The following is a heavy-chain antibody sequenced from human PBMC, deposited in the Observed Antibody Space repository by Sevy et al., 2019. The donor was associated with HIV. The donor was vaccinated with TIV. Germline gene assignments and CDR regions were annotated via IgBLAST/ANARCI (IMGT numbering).Heavy chain of an antibody. CDR3: AAGTGSSDFDY. CDR1: GFTFREAW. V-gene: IGHV3-15*01. CDR2: IKSKTDAATR. Sequence: GGSLRPSCVASGFTFREAWMSWVRQAPGKGLEWVGRIKSKTDAATRDFAAPVRGRFSISRDDSANTVYLVMNNLKPEDTGVYYCAAGTGSSDFDYWGQGTLVTVSS. J-gene: IGHJ4*02. D-gene: IGHD1-26*01.